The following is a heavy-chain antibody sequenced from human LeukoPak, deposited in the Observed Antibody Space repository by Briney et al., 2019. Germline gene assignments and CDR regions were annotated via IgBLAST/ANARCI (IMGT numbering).Heavy chain of an antibody. D-gene: IGHD5-12*01. Sequence: PSQTLSLTCTVSGGSISSGDYYWSWIRQPPGKDLEWIGNIYYSGSTNYNPSLKSRVTISVDTSKNQFSLKLSSVSAANTAVYFCARGYSGYESNYGGQGTLVTVSS. J-gene: IGHJ4*02. CDR2: IYYSGST. V-gene: IGHV4-30-4*08. CDR1: GGSISSGDYY. CDR3: ARGYSGYESNY.